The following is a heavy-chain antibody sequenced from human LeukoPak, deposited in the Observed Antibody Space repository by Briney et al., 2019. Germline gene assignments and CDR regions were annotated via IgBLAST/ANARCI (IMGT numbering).Heavy chain of an antibody. CDR1: GGTFSSYA. V-gene: IGHV1-69*06. CDR2: IIPIFGTA. D-gene: IGHD5-24*01. Sequence: GASVKVSCKASGGTFSSYAISWVRQAPGQGLEWMGGIIPIFGTANYAQKFQGRVTITADKSTSTAYMELSSLRSEDTAVYYCARGRWLQSRTFDYWGQGTLATVSS. J-gene: IGHJ4*02. CDR3: ARGRWLQSRTFDY.